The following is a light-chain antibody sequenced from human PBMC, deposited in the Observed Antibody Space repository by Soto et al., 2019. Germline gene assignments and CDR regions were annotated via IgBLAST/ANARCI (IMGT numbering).Light chain of an antibody. CDR1: QSVSSRY. CDR3: QQYGSSLST. Sequence: EIFLTQRPGTLSLSKGDTAALSCRASQSVSSRYLAWYQQKSGQAPRLLIYATSSRATDIPDRFIGYGSGTDFTLTISGLEPEDFAVYYCQQYGSSLSTFGQG. V-gene: IGKV3-20*01. J-gene: IGKJ1*01. CDR2: ATS.